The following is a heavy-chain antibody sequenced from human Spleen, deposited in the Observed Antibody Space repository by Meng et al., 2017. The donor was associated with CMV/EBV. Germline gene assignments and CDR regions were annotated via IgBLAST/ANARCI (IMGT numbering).Heavy chain of an antibody. CDR1: GYMFIDSY. CDR3: ARAKLSGTPNDY. CDR2: INLNTGGT. D-gene: IGHD5-12*01. Sequence: ASVKVSCKASGYMFIDSYMHWVRQAPGQGLEWMGWINLNTGGTNYAQKFQGRVTMTRDTSINTAYMELTSLTSDDTAVYHCARAKLSGTPNDYWCQGTLVTVSS. J-gene: IGHJ4*02. V-gene: IGHV1-2*02.